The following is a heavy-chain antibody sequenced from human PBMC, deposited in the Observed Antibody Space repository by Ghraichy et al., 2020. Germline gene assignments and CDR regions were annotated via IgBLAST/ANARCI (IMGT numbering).Heavy chain of an antibody. CDR1: GFTFSSYG. Sequence: GGSLRLSCAASGFTFSSYGMHWVRQAPGKGLEWVAVIWYDGSNKYYADSVKGRFTISRDNSKNTLYLQMNSLRAEDTAVYYCARDRLGELSFVLPDYWGQGTLVTVSS. CDR2: IWYDGSNK. CDR3: ARDRLGELSFVLPDY. J-gene: IGHJ4*02. V-gene: IGHV3-33*01. D-gene: IGHD3-16*02.